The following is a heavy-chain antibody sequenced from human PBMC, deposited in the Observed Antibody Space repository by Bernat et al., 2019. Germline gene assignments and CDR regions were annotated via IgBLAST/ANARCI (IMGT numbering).Heavy chain of an antibody. CDR1: GFTFSNAW. J-gene: IGHJ3*02. Sequence: EVQLVESGGGLVKPGGSLRLSCAASGFTFSNAWMSWVRQAPGKGLEWVGRIKSKTDGGTTDYAAPVKGRFTISRDDSKNTLYLQMNSLKTEDTAVYYCTTAPFIMITFGGVIADDAFDIWGQGTMVTVSS. V-gene: IGHV3-15*01. CDR2: IKSKTDGGTT. CDR3: TTAPFIMITFGGVIADDAFDI. D-gene: IGHD3-16*02.